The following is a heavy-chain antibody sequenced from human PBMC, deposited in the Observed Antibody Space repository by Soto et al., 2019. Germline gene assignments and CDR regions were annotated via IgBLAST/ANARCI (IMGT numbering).Heavy chain of an antibody. CDR3: ARDDYGMDV. CDR2: IWFDGSYE. CDR1: GFTFSTYG. J-gene: IGHJ6*02. V-gene: IGHV3-33*01. Sequence: GGSLRLSCAASGFTFSTYGMHWVRQAPGKGLEWVAVIWFDGSYEYHPDSVKGRFSISRDNSKNTVDLQMNSLRAEDTAVYYCARDDYGMDVWGQGTTVTVSS.